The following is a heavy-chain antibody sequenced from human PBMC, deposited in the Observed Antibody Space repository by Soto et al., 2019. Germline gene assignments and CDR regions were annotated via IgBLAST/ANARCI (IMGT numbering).Heavy chain of an antibody. CDR3: AKRGSGSYFDY. J-gene: IGHJ4*02. CDR2: ISGSGGST. CDR1: GFTFSSYA. V-gene: IGHV3-23*01. Sequence: EVQLLESGGGWVQPGGSLRLSCAASGFTFSSYAMNWVRQAPGKGLEWVSVISGSGGSTYYADSVKGRFSISRDSSKHTLYLQMNSLRAEDTAVYYCAKRGSGSYFDYWGQGTLVTVSS. D-gene: IGHD1-26*01.